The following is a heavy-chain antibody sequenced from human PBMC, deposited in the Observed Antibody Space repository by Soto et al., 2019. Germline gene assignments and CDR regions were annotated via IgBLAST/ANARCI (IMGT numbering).Heavy chain of an antibody. CDR1: GYTFTGYY. D-gene: IGHD2-21*01. V-gene: IGHV1-2*02. CDR3: ARERFQVISDGMDV. J-gene: IGHJ6*02. CDR2: INPETGGT. Sequence: ASLKVSCKASGYTFTGYYVHWVLEAPGQGLEWMGWINPETGGTSYAQKFQGRVTLSRDTSINTAYLELSSLRFDDAAVYFCARERFQVISDGMDVWGQGTTVTVSS.